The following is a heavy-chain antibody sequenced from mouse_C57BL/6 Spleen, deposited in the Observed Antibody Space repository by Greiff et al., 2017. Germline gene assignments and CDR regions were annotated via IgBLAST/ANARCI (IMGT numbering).Heavy chain of an antibody. D-gene: IGHD2-5*01. Sequence: SGTELVKPGASVKLSCKASGYTFTSYWMHWVKQRPGQGLEWIGNINPSNGGTNYNEKFKSKATLTVDKSSSTAYMQINSLTSEDSAVYYCARSYSNYEAWFAYWGRGTLVTVSA. V-gene: IGHV1-53*01. J-gene: IGHJ3*01. CDR2: INPSNGGT. CDR1: GYTFTSYW. CDR3: ARSYSNYEAWFAY.